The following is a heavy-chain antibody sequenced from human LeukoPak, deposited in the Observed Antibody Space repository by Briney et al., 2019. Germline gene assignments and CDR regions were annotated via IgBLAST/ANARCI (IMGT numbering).Heavy chain of an antibody. V-gene: IGHV3-30*18. CDR1: GFTFSSYG. CDR2: ISYDGSNK. J-gene: IGHJ1*01. Sequence: GGSLRLSCAASGFTFSSYGMHWVRQAPGKGLEWVAVISYDGSNKYYADSVKGRFTISRDNSKNTLYLQMNSLRAEDTAVYYCAKDEAGYSSSWYLAEYFQHWGLGTLVTVSS. D-gene: IGHD6-13*01. CDR3: AKDEAGYSSSWYLAEYFQH.